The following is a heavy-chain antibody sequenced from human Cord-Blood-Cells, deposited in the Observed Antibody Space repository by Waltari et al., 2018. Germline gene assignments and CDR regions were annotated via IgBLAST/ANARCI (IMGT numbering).Heavy chain of an antibody. D-gene: IGHD1-26*01. CDR3: ARELGGATGGVYYFDY. CDR1: GGSFSGYY. J-gene: IGHJ4*02. CDR2: INHSESH. V-gene: IGHV4-34*01. Sequence: QVQLQQWGAGLLKPSETLSLTCAVYGGSFSGYYWSWIRQPPGKGLEWIGEINHSESHNYNPSLKIRVTISVNTSKNQFSLKLGTVTAADTAVYYCARELGGATGGVYYFDYWGQGTLVTVSS.